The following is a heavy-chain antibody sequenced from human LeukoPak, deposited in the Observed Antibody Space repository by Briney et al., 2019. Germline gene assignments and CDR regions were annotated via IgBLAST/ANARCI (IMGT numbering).Heavy chain of an antibody. V-gene: IGHV1-18*01. CDR3: ARDHYGSGSYSHYFGY. CDR1: GYTFTSYG. CDR2: ISAYNGNT. J-gene: IGHJ4*02. Sequence: ASVKVSCKASGYTFTSYGISWVRQAPGQGLEWMRWISAYNGNTNYAQKLQGRVTMTTDTSTSTAYMELRSLRSDDTAVYYCARDHYGSGSYSHYFGYWGQGTLVTVSS. D-gene: IGHD3-10*01.